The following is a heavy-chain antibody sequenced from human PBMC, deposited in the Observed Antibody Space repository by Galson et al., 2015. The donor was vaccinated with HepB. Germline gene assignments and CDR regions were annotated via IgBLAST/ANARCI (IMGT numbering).Heavy chain of an antibody. V-gene: IGHV1-3*04. CDR2: INTGNNNT. CDR3: ARARSASAYYCLDV. Sequence: SVTVSCKASGSTFTNFAMHWVRQAPGQRPEWMGWINTGNNNTNYAQKFQGRVTITRDTSASTAYMELSSLRSEDTAVYYCARARSASAYYCLDVWGQGTTVTVSS. D-gene: IGHD3-3*01. CDR1: GSTFTNFA. J-gene: IGHJ6*02.